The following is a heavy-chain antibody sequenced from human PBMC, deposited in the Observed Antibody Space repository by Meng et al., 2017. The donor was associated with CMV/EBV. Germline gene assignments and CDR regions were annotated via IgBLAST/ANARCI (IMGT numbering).Heavy chain of an antibody. V-gene: IGHV4-59*01. Sequence: SCPVSAGSISSYYWSCIRQPPGKGLEWLGYIYYSGSTNYNPSLKSRVTISVDTSKNQFSLKLSSVTAADTAVYYCARGGDGYCSGGSCYSSYYYGMDVWGQGTTVTVSS. CDR3: ARGGDGYCSGGSCYSSYYYGMDV. J-gene: IGHJ6*02. D-gene: IGHD2-15*01. CDR1: AGSISSYY. CDR2: IYYSGST.